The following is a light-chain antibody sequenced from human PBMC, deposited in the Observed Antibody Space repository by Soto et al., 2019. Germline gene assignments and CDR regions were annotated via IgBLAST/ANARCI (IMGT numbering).Light chain of an antibody. CDR1: QSIRRS. Sequence: IQRTQTPYSLSASVADRVTITCRASQSIRRSLNWYQQKPGKAPKLLIYAASSLQSGVPSRFSGSGYGTDFTLTITSLQSEDFAIYYCQQSYSSPRTFCQRTNV. J-gene: IGKJ1*01. V-gene: IGKV1-39*01. CDR3: QQSYSSPRT. CDR2: AAS.